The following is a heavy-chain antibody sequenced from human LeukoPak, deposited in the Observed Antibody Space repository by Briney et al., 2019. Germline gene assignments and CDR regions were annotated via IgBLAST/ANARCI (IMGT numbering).Heavy chain of an antibody. CDR1: GFTFSSYA. Sequence: GGSLRLSCAASGFTFSSYAMSWVRQAPGKGLEWVSYIGSSGSVIYYTDSVKGRFTISRDNAKNSLYLQMNSLRVEETAIYYCARGTDSGTSTRGGAFDIWGQGTMVTVSS. V-gene: IGHV3-48*03. D-gene: IGHD1-26*01. CDR2: IGSSGSVI. CDR3: ARGTDSGTSTRGGAFDI. J-gene: IGHJ3*02.